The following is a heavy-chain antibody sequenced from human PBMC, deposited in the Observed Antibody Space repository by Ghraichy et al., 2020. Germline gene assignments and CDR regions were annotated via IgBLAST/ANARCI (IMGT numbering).Heavy chain of an antibody. J-gene: IGHJ4*02. D-gene: IGHD3-10*01. CDR3: ARGSGPLDY. CDR2: INHSGST. V-gene: IGHV4-34*01. CDR1: GGSFSGYY. Sequence: SETLSLTCAVYGGSFSGYYWSWIRQPPGKGLEWIGEINHSGSTNYNPSLKSRVTISVDTSKNQFSLKLSSVTAADTAVYYCARGSGPLDYWGQGTLVTVSS.